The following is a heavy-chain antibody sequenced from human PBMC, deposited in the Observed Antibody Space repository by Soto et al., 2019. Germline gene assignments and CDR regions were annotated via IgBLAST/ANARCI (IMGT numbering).Heavy chain of an antibody. D-gene: IGHD3-10*01. CDR1: GFTFNNYA. J-gene: IGHJ4*02. CDR2: ISGGGDTT. CDR3: AKGRGGSGSLTPRVDF. V-gene: IGHV3-23*01. Sequence: EVQLLDSGGGLVQPGGSLRLSCAASGFTFNNYAMTWVRQAPGKGLEWVSAISGGGDTTSYADSVKGRFTVSRDGSKNTLDLQRSSLRAEDTARYYCAKGRGGSGSLTPRVDFWGQGTLVTVSS.